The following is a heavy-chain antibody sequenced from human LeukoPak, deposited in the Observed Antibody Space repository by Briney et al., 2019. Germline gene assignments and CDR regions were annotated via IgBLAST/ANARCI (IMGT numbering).Heavy chain of an antibody. Sequence: ETLSLTCAVYGGSFSGYYWSWIRQPPGKGLVWVSRINSDGSSTSYADSVKGRFTISRDNAKNTLYLQMNSLRAEDTAVYYCARRENYDILTGYYTWFDPWGRGTLVTVSS. J-gene: IGHJ5*02. CDR2: INSDGSST. CDR1: GGSFSGYY. D-gene: IGHD3-9*01. CDR3: ARRENYDILTGYYTWFDP. V-gene: IGHV3-74*01.